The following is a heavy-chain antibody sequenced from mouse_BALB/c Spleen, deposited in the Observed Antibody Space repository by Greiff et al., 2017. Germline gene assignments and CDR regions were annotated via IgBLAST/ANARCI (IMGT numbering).Heavy chain of an antibody. V-gene: IGHV14-1*02. CDR3: AGTGTGYAMDY. Sequence: VHVKQSGAELVRPGALVKLSCKASGFNIKDYYMHWVKQRPEQGLEWIGWIDPENGNTIYDPKFQGKASITADTSSNTAYLQLSSLTSEDTAVYYCAGTGTGYAMDYWGQGTSVTVSS. D-gene: IGHD4-1*01. CDR2: IDPENGNT. CDR1: GFNIKDYY. J-gene: IGHJ4*01.